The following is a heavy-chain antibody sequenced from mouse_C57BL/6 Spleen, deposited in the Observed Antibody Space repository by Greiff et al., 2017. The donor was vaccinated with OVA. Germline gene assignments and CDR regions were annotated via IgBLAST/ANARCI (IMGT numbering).Heavy chain of an antibody. CDR1: GYTFTSYW. CDR2: IDPNSGGT. Sequence: VKLQQPGAELVKPGASVKLSCKASGYTFTSYWMHWVKQRPGRGLEWIGRIDPNSGGTKYNEKFKSKATLTVDKPSSTAYMQLSSLTSEVSAVYYCARGGGSSRAWFAYWGQGTLVTVSA. CDR3: ARGGGSSRAWFAY. V-gene: IGHV1-72*01. D-gene: IGHD1-1*01. J-gene: IGHJ3*01.